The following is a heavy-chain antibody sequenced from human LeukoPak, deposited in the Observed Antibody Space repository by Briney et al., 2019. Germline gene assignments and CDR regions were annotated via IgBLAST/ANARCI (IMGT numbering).Heavy chain of an antibody. CDR2: ISTDSHII. CDR1: GFTFSTYT. D-gene: IGHD3-22*01. Sequence: GRSLRLSCAASGFTFSTYTMNWVRQAPGKGLEWLSYISTDSHIIYYADSVKGRFTISRDNAKNSLYLQMNSLRDDDTAMYYCARCPQYYYDSRGCPFGYWGRGTLVTVSS. J-gene: IGHJ4*02. CDR3: ARCPQYYYDSRGCPFGY. V-gene: IGHV3-48*02.